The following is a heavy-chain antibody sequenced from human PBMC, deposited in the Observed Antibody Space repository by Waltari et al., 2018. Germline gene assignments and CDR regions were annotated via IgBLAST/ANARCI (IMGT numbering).Heavy chain of an antibody. V-gene: IGHV4-38-2*01. D-gene: IGHD6-19*01. CDR2: IYHSGIT. Sequence: QVQLQESGPGLVKPSETLSLTCAVSGYSISSGYYWGWIRQPPGKGLEWIGSIYHSGITYYNPSLKSRVTIPVDTSKNQFSLKLSSVTAADTAVYYCARGSGWPGDWFDPWGQGTLVTVSS. J-gene: IGHJ5*02. CDR1: GYSISSGYY. CDR3: ARGSGWPGDWFDP.